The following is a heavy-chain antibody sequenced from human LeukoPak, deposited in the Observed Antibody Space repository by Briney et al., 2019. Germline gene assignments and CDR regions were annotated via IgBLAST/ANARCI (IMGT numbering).Heavy chain of an antibody. V-gene: IGHV3-23*01. CDR1: GSTFGTYA. CDR3: ARGPYNTSLYRLEY. D-gene: IGHD3-10*01. J-gene: IGHJ4*02. Sequence: GGSLILSCAAPGSTFGTYAMSWVRQLPGMGLEWVSSISANGQATYYAASVRGRFTLSRDNSKNTLYLQLNSLRADDTATYYCARGPYNTSLYRLEYWGQGTPVTVSS. CDR2: ISANGQAT.